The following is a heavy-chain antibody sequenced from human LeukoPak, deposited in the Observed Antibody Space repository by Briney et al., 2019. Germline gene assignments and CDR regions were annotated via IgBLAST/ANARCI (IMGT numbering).Heavy chain of an antibody. CDR3: VRGGDRRGFDY. CDR2: IYDSGTT. D-gene: IGHD1-14*01. V-gene: IGHV4-31*03. CDR1: GVSISNGGYY. Sequence: SQTLSLTCTVSGVSISNGGYYWSWIRQHPGKGLEWIGYIYDSGTTYYNPALQSRVTISVDTSDNQFSLKLRSLTAADTAVYYCVRGGDRRGFDYWGQGTLVTVSS. J-gene: IGHJ4*02.